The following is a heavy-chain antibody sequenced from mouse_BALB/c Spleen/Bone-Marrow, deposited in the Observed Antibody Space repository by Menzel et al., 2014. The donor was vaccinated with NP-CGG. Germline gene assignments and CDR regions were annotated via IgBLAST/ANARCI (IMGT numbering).Heavy chain of an antibody. D-gene: IGHD2-3*01. Sequence: EVHLVESGGGLVQPGGSLRLSCATSGVTFTDYYMSWVRQPPGKALEWLGFIRNKANGHTTEYSASVKGRFTISRDNSQSILYPQMNTLRAEDSATYYCARDINDGYYWYFDVWGAGTTVTVSS. CDR2: IRNKANGHTT. CDR1: GVTFTDYY. J-gene: IGHJ1*01. V-gene: IGHV7-3*02. CDR3: ARDINDGYYWYFDV.